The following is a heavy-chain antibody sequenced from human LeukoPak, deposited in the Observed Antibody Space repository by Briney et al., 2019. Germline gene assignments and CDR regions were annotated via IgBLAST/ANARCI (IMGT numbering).Heavy chain of an antibody. CDR3: AKDHCSSTSCYFDY. V-gene: IGHV3-23*01. D-gene: IGHD2-2*01. J-gene: IGHJ4*02. CDR2: IRGSGGST. CDR1: GLPSSTYA. Sequence: PGGSLRLSCAASGLPSSTYAMSWVRQAPGKGLEWVSVIRGSGGSTFYADSVKGRFTISRDNSKNTVFLQMNSLSAEDTAVYYCAKDHCSSTSCYFDYWGQGTLVTVSS.